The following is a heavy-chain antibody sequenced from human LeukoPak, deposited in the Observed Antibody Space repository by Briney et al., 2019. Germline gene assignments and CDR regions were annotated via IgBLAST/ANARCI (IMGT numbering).Heavy chain of an antibody. Sequence: ASVKVSCKASGYTFTGYYMRWVRQAPGQGLEWMGRINPNSGGTNYAQKFQGRVTMTRDTSISTAYMELSRLRSDDTAVYYCARDAYSSTRYGPYYYYYYGMDVWGQGTTVTVSS. CDR2: INPNSGGT. CDR3: ARDAYSSTRYGPYYYYYYGMDV. D-gene: IGHD6-13*01. CDR1: GYTFTGYY. J-gene: IGHJ6*02. V-gene: IGHV1-2*06.